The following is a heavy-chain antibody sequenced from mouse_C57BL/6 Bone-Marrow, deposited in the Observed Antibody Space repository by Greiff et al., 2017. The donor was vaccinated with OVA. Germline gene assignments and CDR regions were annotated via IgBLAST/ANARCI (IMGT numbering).Heavy chain of an antibody. CDR2: IYPRSGNT. CDR1: GYTFTSYG. J-gene: IGHJ2*01. D-gene: IGHD2-5*01. Sequence: QVQLQQSGAELARPGASVKLSCKASGYTFTSYGISWVKQRTGQGLEWIGEIYPRSGNTYYNEKFKGKATLTADKSSSTAYMELRSLTSEDSAVYFCARGYYSNYPYYFDYWGQGTTLTVSS. CDR3: ARGYYSNYPYYFDY. V-gene: IGHV1-81*01.